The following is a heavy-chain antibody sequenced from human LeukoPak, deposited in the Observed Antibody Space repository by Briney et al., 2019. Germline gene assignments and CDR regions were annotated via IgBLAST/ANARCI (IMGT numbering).Heavy chain of an antibody. V-gene: IGHV3-30*04. J-gene: IGHJ4*02. CDR1: GFTFSSYA. CDR3: ARTPAGYGSGSYSVYFDY. Sequence: GGSLRLSCAASGFTFSSYAMHWVRQAPGKGLEWVAVISYDGSNKYYADSVKGRFTISRDNSKNTLYLQMNSLRAEDTAVYYCARTPAGYGSGSYSVYFDYWGQGTLVTVSS. D-gene: IGHD3-10*01. CDR2: ISYDGSNK.